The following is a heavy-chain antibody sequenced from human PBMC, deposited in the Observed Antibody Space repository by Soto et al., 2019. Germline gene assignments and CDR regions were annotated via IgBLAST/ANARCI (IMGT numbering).Heavy chain of an antibody. CDR2: ISAYNGNT. D-gene: IGHD6-19*01. Sequence: ASVKVSCKASGYTFTTYAINWVRQAPGQGLEWMGWISAYNGNTNYAQKLQGRVTMTTDTSTSTAYMELRSLRSDDTAVYYCARSSSGPPPDAFDIWGQGTMVTVSS. J-gene: IGHJ3*02. CDR1: GYTFTTYA. CDR3: ARSSSGPPPDAFDI. V-gene: IGHV1-18*01.